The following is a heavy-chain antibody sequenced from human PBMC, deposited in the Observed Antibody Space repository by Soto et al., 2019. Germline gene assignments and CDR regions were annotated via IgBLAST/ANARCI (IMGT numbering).Heavy chain of an antibody. V-gene: IGHV3-49*05. Sequence: QVVESGGGLVKPGRSLTLSCSISRIEFGDCAMTWFRQAPGKGLEWVGHITSRRYGATPRYAASVQGKFFISRDDSRNIAYLQMNSLTTEDTGVYYCSRLGRATRPEQAFDLWGRGTMVTVSS. J-gene: IGHJ3*01. CDR1: RIEFGDCA. CDR3: SRLGRATRPEQAFDL. D-gene: IGHD3-3*01. CDR2: ITSRRYGATP.